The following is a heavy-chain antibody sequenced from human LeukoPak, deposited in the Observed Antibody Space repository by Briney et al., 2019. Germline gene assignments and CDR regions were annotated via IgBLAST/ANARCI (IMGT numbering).Heavy chain of an antibody. D-gene: IGHD3-3*01. J-gene: IGHJ4*02. CDR3: ARVRGDYGFLSDY. CDR1: GFTFSSYS. V-gene: IGHV3-21*01. Sequence: PGGSLRLSCAASGFTFSSYSMNWVRQAPGKGLEWVSSISSSSSYIYYADSVKGRFTISRDNAKNSLYLQMNSLRAEDTAVYYCARVRGDYGFLSDYWGPGTLVTVSS. CDR2: ISSSSSYI.